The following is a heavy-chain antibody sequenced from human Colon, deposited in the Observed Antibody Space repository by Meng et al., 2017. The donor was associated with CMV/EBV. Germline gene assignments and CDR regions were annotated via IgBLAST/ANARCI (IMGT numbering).Heavy chain of an antibody. CDR2: IYPGDSDT. D-gene: IGHD3-3*01. Sequence: GAALKISWKGSGNISTNYWIGWVRQMRGKCLEWVGIIYPGDSDTRYSPSFQGQVTISADKSISTAYLHWSSLTASDTAMYYCARRGSLHYDFWSGYYPSQGWFDPWGQGTLVTVSS. V-gene: IGHV5-51*01. J-gene: IGHJ5*02. CDR1: GNISTNYW. CDR3: ARRGSLHYDFWSGYYPSQGWFDP.